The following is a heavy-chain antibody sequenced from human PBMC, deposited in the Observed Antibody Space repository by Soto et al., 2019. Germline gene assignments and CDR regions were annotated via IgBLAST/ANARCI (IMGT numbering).Heavy chain of an antibody. CDR1: GGTFSSYT. Sequence: QVQLVQSGAEVKKPGSSVKVSCKASGGTFSSYTISWVRQAPGQGLEWMGRIIPILGIANYAQKFQGRVTITADKXTXXAYMELSSLRSEDTAVYYCARGGGNTVVSPGRFDYWGQGTLVTVSS. D-gene: IGHD2-15*01. J-gene: IGHJ4*02. V-gene: IGHV1-69*02. CDR3: ARGGGNTVVSPGRFDY. CDR2: IIPILGIA.